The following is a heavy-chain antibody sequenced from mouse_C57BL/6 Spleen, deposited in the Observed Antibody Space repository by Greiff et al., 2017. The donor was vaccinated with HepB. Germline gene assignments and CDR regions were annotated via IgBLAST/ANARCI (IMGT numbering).Heavy chain of an antibody. CDR2: ISYSGST. CDR1: GYSITSDY. V-gene: IGHV3-8*01. J-gene: IGHJ3*01. D-gene: IGHD1-1*01. Sequence: EVKLVESGPGLAKPSQTLSLTCSVTGYSITSDYWNWIRKFPGNKLEYMGYISYSGSTYYNPSLKSRISITRDTSKNQYYLQLNSVTTEDTATYYCARSPYYGSSPFAYWGQGTLVTVSA. CDR3: ARSPYYGSSPFAY.